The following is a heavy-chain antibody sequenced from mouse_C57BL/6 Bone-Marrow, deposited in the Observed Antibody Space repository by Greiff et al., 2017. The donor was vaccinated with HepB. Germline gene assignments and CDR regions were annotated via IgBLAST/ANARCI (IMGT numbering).Heavy chain of an antibody. J-gene: IGHJ3*01. CDR1: GYTFTSYW. Sequence: VQLQESGAELVMPGASVKLSCKASGYTFTSYWMHWVKQRPGQGLEWIGEIDPSDSYTNYNQKFKGKSTLTVDKSSSTAYMQLSSLTSEDSAVYYCAREGYYGRVFAYWGQGTLVTVSA. D-gene: IGHD1-1*01. V-gene: IGHV1-69*01. CDR2: IDPSDSYT. CDR3: AREGYYGRVFAY.